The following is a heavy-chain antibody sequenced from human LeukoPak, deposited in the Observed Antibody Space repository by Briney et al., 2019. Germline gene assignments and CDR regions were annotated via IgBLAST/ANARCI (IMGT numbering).Heavy chain of an antibody. Sequence: GASVKVSCKASGYTFTSYGISWVRQAPGQGLEWMGWISACNGNTNYAQKFQGRVTITADESTSTAYMELSSLRSEDTAVYYCARDPDYRYGSGSYHYWGQGTLVTVSS. J-gene: IGHJ4*02. D-gene: IGHD3-10*01. V-gene: IGHV1-18*01. CDR3: ARDPDYRYGSGSYHY. CDR1: GYTFTSYG. CDR2: ISACNGNT.